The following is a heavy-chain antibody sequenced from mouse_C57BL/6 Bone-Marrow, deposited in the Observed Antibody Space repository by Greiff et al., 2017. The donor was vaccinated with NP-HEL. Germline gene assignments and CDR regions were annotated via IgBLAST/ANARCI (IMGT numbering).Heavy chain of an antibody. D-gene: IGHD1-1*01. CDR3: ARDITTVVAKGNY. J-gene: IGHJ2*01. CDR1: GYSITSGYY. CDR2: ISYDGSN. V-gene: IGHV3-6*01. Sequence: DVQLQESGPGLVKPSQSLSLTCSVTGYSITSGYYWNWIRQFPGNKLEWMGYISYDGSNNYNPSLKNRISITRDTSKNQFFLKLNSVTTEDTATYYCARDITTVVAKGNYWGQGTTLTVSS.